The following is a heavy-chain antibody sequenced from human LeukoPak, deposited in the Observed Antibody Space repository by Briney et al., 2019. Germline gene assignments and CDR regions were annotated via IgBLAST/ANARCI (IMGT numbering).Heavy chain of an antibody. D-gene: IGHD1-26*01. CDR1: GGSISSYY. V-gene: IGHV4-59*12. J-gene: IGHJ4*02. CDR2: IYYSGST. Sequence: SETLSLTCTVSGGSISSYYWSWIRQPPGKGLEWIGYIYYSGSTNYNPSLKSRVTISVDTSKNQFSLKLSSVTAADTAVYYCARGYPANGDYWGQGTLVTVSS. CDR3: ARGYPANGDY.